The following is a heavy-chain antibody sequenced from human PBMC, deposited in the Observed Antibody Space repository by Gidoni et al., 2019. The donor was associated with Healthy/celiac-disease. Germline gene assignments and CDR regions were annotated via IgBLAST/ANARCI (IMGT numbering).Heavy chain of an antibody. CDR2: SYHSGST. V-gene: IGHV4-30-2*01. Sequence: QLQLQESGSGLVKPSQTLSLTCAVSGGSFSSGGYSLRWIRQPPGKGLEWIGYSYHSGSTYYNPSLKSRVTISVDRSKNQFSLKLSSVTAADTAVYYCARVGYGDYSLGYWGQGTLVTVSS. CDR3: ARVGYGDYSLGY. D-gene: IGHD4-17*01. J-gene: IGHJ4*02. CDR1: GGSFSSGGYS.